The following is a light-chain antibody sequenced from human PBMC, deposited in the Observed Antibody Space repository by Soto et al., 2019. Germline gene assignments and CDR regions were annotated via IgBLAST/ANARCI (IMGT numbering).Light chain of an antibody. CDR1: QSISSS. J-gene: IGKJ4*01. Sequence: EIVLIQSPVTLSSSPGERATLSCRASQSISSSLAWYQQNPGQTPRLLIFDASNKATGIPVRFSGSESGTDFTLTISSLEPDEFTVYYCQQHSDWPLTFGGGTRVET. CDR3: QQHSDWPLT. CDR2: DAS. V-gene: IGKV3-11*01.